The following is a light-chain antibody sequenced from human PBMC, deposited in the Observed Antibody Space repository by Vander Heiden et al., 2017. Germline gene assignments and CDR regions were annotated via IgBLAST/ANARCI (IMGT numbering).Light chain of an antibody. CDR3: QAWDSSTVV. Sequence: SYQLTHPPPLSVSPVQRTSITCSVDRAGDKFACWYQQKPGQSPVLPTHPATKRPSGIPERSAGSNSRNTATLTISGNKAMDEADYYCQAWDSSTVVFGAGTKLTVL. J-gene: IGLJ2*01. V-gene: IGLV3-1*01. CDR2: PAT. CDR1: RAGDKF.